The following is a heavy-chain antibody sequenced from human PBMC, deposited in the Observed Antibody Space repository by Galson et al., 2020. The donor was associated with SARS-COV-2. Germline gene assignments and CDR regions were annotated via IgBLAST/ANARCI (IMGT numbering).Heavy chain of an antibody. V-gene: IGHV4-34*01. CDR1: GGSFSDYY. D-gene: IGHD3-22*01. CDR3: SRSRQDVTKIGVAITAYYHYIDG. Sequence: SETLSLTCAVYGGSFSDYYWSWIRQSPGKGLEWIGEINHSGSTKSSPSLKSRVTIAVDTSKNQFSLKLTSMTAADTAVYYCSRSRQDVTKIGVAITAYYHYIDGWSKGTTVTIS. J-gene: IGHJ6*03. CDR2: INHSGST.